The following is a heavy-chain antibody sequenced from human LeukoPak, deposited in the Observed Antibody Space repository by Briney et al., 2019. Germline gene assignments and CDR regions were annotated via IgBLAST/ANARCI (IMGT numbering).Heavy chain of an antibody. Sequence: PGGSLRLSCAASGFTFSSYWMSWVRQAPGKGLEWVANIKQDGSEKYYVDSVKGRFTISRDNAKNSLYLQMNSLRAEDTAVYYCAREGKYSSSWFNNWGQGTLVTVSS. V-gene: IGHV3-7*01. CDR3: AREGKYSSSWFNN. CDR2: IKQDGSEK. CDR1: GFTFSSYW. D-gene: IGHD6-13*01. J-gene: IGHJ5*02.